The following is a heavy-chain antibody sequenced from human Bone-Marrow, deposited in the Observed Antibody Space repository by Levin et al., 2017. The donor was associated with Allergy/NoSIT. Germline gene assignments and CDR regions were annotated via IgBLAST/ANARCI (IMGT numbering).Heavy chain of an antibody. CDR2: ISSSGSPM. CDR3: ARDRRGRFVDYFDC. Sequence: GGSLRLSCAASGFTFSDYYMSWIRQAPGKGLEWVSYISSSGSPMFYADSVKGRFTISRDNARKPLYLQMNSLRADDTAVYYCARDRRGRFVDYFDCWGQGTLDTVSS. CDR1: GFTFSDYY. J-gene: IGHJ4*02. D-gene: IGHD3-3*01. V-gene: IGHV3-11*01.